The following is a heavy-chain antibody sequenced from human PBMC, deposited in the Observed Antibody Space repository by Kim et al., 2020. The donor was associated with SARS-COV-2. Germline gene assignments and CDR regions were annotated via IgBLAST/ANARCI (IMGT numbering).Heavy chain of an antibody. CDR3: ARDTRYFDWLALTGGGEKYGMAV. D-gene: IGHD3-9*01. CDR1: GGSISSSNW. Sequence: SETLSLTCAVSGGSISSSNWWSWVRQPPGKGLEWIGEIYHSGSTNYNPSLKSRVTISVDKSKNQFSLKLSSVTAADTAVYYYARDTRYFDWLALTGGGEKYGMAVWGQGTTVTVSS. J-gene: IGHJ6*02. V-gene: IGHV4-4*02. CDR2: IYHSGST.